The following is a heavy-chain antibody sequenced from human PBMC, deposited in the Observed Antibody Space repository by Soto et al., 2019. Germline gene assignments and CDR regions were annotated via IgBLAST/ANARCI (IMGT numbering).Heavy chain of an antibody. Sequence: ASVKVSCKASGYTFTGYYMHWVRQAPGQGLEWMGWINPNSGGTNYAQKFQGRVTMTRDTSISTAYMELSRLRSDDTAVYYCARDRSPGYSYGPVGYWGQGTLVTVSS. V-gene: IGHV1-2*02. D-gene: IGHD5-18*01. CDR2: INPNSGGT. CDR3: ARDRSPGYSYGPVGY. CDR1: GYTFTGYY. J-gene: IGHJ4*02.